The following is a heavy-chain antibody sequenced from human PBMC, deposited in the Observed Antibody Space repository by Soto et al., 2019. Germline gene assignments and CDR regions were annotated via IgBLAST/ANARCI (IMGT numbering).Heavy chain of an antibody. D-gene: IGHD2-8*01. J-gene: IGHJ4*02. V-gene: IGHV1-3*01. CDR3: TRDLNGGNPFDY. CDR2: INPGTGYT. CDR1: GYTLPNYS. Sequence: QVQFVQSGAEVKKPGASVRLSCKPSGYTLPNYSIQWVRQAAGQGLQWLGWINPGTGYTESSQRFQGRLTLTMDNSATTFYMDLTSLTSEDTAVYFCTRDLNGGNPFDYWGQGTLVTASS.